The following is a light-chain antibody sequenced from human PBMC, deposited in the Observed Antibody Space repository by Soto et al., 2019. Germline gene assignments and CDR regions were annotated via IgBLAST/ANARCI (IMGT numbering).Light chain of an antibody. J-gene: IGKJ4*01. CDR2: GAS. CDR3: QQYYSTPLT. Sequence: EIVMTQSPATLSVSPGERATLSCRASQSVSSNLAWYQQKPGQAPRLLIYGASTRATGIPARFSGSGSGTEFTLTINSLQSEDFAVYYCQQYYSTPLTFGGGTKVEIK. V-gene: IGKV3-15*01. CDR1: QSVSSN.